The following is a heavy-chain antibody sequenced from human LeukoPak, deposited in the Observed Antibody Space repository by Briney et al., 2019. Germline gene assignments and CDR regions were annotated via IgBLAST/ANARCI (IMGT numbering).Heavy chain of an antibody. V-gene: IGHV4-30-4*01. D-gene: IGHD4-17*01. CDR2: IYYSGST. Sequence: SQTLSLTCTVSGASISSGDYYWSWIRQPPGKGLEWIGYIYYSGSTYYNPSLKSRVTISRDTSKNQVSLKVSSVTAADTAVYYCARVPYGDYINYWGQGTLLTVSS. CDR3: ARVPYGDYINY. J-gene: IGHJ4*02. CDR1: GASISSGDYY.